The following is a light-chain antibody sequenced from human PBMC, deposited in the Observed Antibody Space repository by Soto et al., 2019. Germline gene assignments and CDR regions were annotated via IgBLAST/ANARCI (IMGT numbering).Light chain of an antibody. V-gene: IGLV2-8*01. J-gene: IGLJ2*01. CDR1: SSDVGDFNY. CDR2: EVT. Sequence: QSALTQPPSASGSPGQSVTISCTGTSSDVGDFNYVSWYQQHPGKAPKLMIYEVTKRPSGVPDRFSGSKSGNTASLTVSGLQAEDEADYYCSSYAGRNTLIFGGGTQLTVL. CDR3: SSYAGRNTLI.